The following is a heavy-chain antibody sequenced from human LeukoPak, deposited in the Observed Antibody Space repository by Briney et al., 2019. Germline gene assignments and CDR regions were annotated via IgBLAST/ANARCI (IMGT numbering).Heavy chain of an antibody. CDR2: INAGNGNI. CDR1: GYTFTNYA. CDR3: ARDNSRAALGCTNFDY. J-gene: IGHJ4*02. V-gene: IGHV1-3*01. Sequence: ASVKVSCKTSGYTFTNYAIHWARQAPGQRLECMGWINAGNGNIKYSQDFQGRVAFTSDTFASTSYMELSSLRSEDTAVYYCARDNSRAALGCTNFDYWGQGTLVTVSS. D-gene: IGHD3-10*01.